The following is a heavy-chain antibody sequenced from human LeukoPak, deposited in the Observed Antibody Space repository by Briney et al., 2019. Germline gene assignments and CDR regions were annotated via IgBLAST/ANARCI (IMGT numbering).Heavy chain of an antibody. CDR1: GFALSSHW. Sequence: GGSLRLSFAASGFALSSHWMTWGRQVPGRGPEWVANVNRDGSETYYLDSVKGRFTISKDNAKNSLYLQMNSLRAEDTALYHCARNNGMDVWGQGTTVIVSS. V-gene: IGHV3-7*03. CDR3: ARNNGMDV. CDR2: VNRDGSET. J-gene: IGHJ6*02.